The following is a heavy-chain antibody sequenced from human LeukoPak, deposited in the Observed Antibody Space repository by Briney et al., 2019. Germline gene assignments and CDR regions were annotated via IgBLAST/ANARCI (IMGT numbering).Heavy chain of an antibody. V-gene: IGHV1-2*06. CDR2: INPNSGGT. CDR3: AIFGVLEWLSPVDY. D-gene: IGHD3-3*01. CDR1: GYTFTGYY. Sequence: ASVKVSCKASGYTFTGYYMHWVRQAPGQGLEWMGRINPNSGGTNCAQKFQGRVTMTRDTSISTAYMELSRLRSDDQAVYYCAIFGVLEWLSPVDYWGQGTLVTVSS. J-gene: IGHJ4*02.